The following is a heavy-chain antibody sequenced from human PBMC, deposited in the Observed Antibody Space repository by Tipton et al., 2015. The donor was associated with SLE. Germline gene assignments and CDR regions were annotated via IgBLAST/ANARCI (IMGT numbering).Heavy chain of an antibody. J-gene: IGHJ5*02. CDR2: IYTTGST. Sequence: LRLSCTVSGGSISSGSYYWTWIWQPAGEGLEWIGYIYTTGSTNHNPSLKSRVTISVDTSKNQFSLKLSSVTAADTAVYYCARAPSGLVWFDPWGQGTLVTVSS. D-gene: IGHD5-12*01. CDR1: GGSISSGSYY. CDR3: ARAPSGLVWFDP. V-gene: IGHV4-61*09.